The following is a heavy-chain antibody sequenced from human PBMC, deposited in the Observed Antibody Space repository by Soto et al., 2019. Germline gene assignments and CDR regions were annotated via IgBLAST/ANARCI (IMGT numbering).Heavy chain of an antibody. CDR2: ISNSGRT. Sequence: TLSLTCTVSGDSISRGAYYWTWIRQRPGKGLEWIGYISNSGRTYYNPSLKSRLTISLDTSKNQFSLKLTSVTAADTAVYYCARHRGYVGYSYYGMDVWGQGTTVTVSS. CDR3: ARHRGYVGYSYYGMDV. V-gene: IGHV4-31*03. J-gene: IGHJ6*02. CDR1: GDSISRGAYY. D-gene: IGHD5-12*01.